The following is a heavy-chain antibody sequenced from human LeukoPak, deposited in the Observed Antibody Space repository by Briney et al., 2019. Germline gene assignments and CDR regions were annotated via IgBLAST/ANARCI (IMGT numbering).Heavy chain of an antibody. J-gene: IGHJ4*02. CDR3: ARGGTYRYGSSNY. CDR1: GYSFTNYW. Sequence: GESLQISCQASGYSFTNYWIGWVRPMPGKGLEWMGIIHPGDSGTKYSPSFQDQVTMSVDESTTTAYLQWSSLRASDSAIYYCARGGTYRYGSSNYWGQGTLVTVSS. V-gene: IGHV5-51*01. D-gene: IGHD5-18*01. CDR2: IHPGDSGT.